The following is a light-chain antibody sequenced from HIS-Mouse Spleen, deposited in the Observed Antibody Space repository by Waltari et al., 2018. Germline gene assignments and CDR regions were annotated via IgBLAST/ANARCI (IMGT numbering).Light chain of an antibody. V-gene: IGLV2-14*03. CDR1: SSDVGGYNY. CDR3: SSYTSSSFNVV. J-gene: IGLJ2*01. Sequence: QSALTQPASVSGSPGQSITISCTGTSSDVGGYNYVSWYQQHPGKAPKLMFYDVSNRPSGVPNRVAGSKSGNTASLTISGLQAEDEADYYCSSYTSSSFNVVFGGGTKLTVL. CDR2: DVS.